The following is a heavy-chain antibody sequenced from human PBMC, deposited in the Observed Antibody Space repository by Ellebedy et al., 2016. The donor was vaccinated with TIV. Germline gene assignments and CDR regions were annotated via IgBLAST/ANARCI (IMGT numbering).Heavy chain of an antibody. CDR2: IRLTGGT. J-gene: IGHJ6*03. CDR1: GDSVTSTNYY. Sequence: SETLSLTXTVSGDSVTSTNYYWSWIRQSPGKGLEWIGEIRLTGGTNYNPSLKSRVTISLDTSKAQFSLKLSFATAADTAVYYCARVRTPIYYGSGRYNHFDHYMDVWGDGTTVTVS. V-gene: IGHV4-39*07. CDR3: ARVRTPIYYGSGRYNHFDHYMDV. D-gene: IGHD3-10*01.